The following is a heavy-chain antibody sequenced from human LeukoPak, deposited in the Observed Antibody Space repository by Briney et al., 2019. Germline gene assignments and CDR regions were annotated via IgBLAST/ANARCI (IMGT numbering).Heavy chain of an antibody. CDR3: ARAKLDDCGGVCDQYFQH. D-gene: IGHD2-21*02. CDR2: INPSSGGT. V-gene: IGHV1-2*02. Sequence: ASVKVSCKASGYGFTGYSMHWVRQAPGQGLEWMGWINPSSGGTNYAQKFQGRVTMTRDTSITTAYMELSRLTSDDTAVYYCARAKLDDCGGVCDQYFQHWGQGTLVTVSS. CDR1: GYGFTGYS. J-gene: IGHJ1*01.